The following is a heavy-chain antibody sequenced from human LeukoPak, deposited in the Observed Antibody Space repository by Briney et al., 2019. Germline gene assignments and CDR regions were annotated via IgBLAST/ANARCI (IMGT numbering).Heavy chain of an antibody. CDR3: ERCTYDSSGPHMDV. CDR1: GGSISSGGYY. V-gene: IGHV4-31*03. Sequence: PSQTLSLTCTVSGGSISSGGYYWSWIRQHPGKGLEWIGYIYYSGSTYYNPSLKSRVTISVDTSKNQFSLKLSSVTAADTAVYYCERCTYDSSGPHMDVWGKGTTVTVSS. CDR2: IYYSGST. J-gene: IGHJ6*03. D-gene: IGHD3-22*01.